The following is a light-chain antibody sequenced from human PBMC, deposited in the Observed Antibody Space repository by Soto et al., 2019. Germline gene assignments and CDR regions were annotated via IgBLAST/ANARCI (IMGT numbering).Light chain of an antibody. CDR2: GAS. V-gene: IGKV3-20*01. CDR1: QSVSSSY. Sequence: EIVLTQSPGTLSLSPGERATLSCRASQSVSSSYLAWYQQKPGQAPRLLIYGASSRATGIPDRFSGSGSGTDFTLTISRLEPDDFATYYCQQYNTYSTFGQGTKVESK. CDR3: QQYNTYST. J-gene: IGKJ1*01.